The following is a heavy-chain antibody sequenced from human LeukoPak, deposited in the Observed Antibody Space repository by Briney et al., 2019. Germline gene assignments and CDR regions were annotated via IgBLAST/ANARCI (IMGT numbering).Heavy chain of an antibody. Sequence: GRSLRLSCAASGFTFSSYTMHWVRQAPGKGLEWVAVISYDGTNKNFADSVKGRLTISRDNSKNTMYLQMNSLRAEDTAVYYCARVARYSGYAVIDYWGQGTLVTVSS. CDR2: ISYDGTNK. J-gene: IGHJ4*02. CDR1: GFTFSSYT. CDR3: ARVARYSGYAVIDY. D-gene: IGHD5-12*01. V-gene: IGHV3-30*01.